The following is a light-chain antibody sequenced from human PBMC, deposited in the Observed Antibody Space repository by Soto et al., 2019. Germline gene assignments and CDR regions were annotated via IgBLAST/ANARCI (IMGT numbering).Light chain of an antibody. CDR3: QQRSNWPPVIT. V-gene: IGKV3-11*01. CDR1: QSFSSY. Sequence: EIVLTQSPATLSLSPGERATLSCRASQSFSSYLAWYQQKLGQAPRLLIYDASKRATGIPARFSGRGSGTDFPLTISSLEPEDFAVYYCQQRSNWPPVITFGQGTRQEI. CDR2: DAS. J-gene: IGKJ5*01.